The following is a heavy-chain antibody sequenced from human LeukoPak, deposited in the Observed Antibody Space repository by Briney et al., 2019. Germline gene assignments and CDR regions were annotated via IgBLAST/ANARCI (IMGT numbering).Heavy chain of an antibody. V-gene: IGHV3-30-3*01. CDR2: ISYDGSNK. CDR1: GFTFSSYA. D-gene: IGHD6-19*01. J-gene: IGHJ4*02. CDR3: AREGSSGGYFGY. Sequence: GGSLRLSCAASGFTFSSYAMHWVRQAPGKGLEWVAVISYDGSNKYYADTVKGRFTISRDNSKNTLYLQMNSLRAEDTAVYFCAREGSSGGYFGYWGQGTLVTVSS.